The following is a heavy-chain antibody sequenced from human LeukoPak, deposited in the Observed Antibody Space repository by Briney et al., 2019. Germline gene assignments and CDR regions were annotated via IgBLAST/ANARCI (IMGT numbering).Heavy chain of an antibody. D-gene: IGHD4-11*01. CDR3: ARDLFPSTTAYFDY. Sequence: GGSLRLSCAASGFTFSTYWMSWVRQVPGKGLEWVGSIKHDGSEKYYVDSVKGRFTISRDNAKNSLYLQMNSLRAEDTAVYYCARDLFPSTTAYFDYWGQGTLVTVSS. CDR2: IKHDGSEK. CDR1: GFTFSTYW. J-gene: IGHJ4*02. V-gene: IGHV3-7*01.